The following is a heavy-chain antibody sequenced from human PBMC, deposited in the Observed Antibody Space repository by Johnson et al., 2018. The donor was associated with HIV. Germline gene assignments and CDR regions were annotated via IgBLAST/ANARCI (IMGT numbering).Heavy chain of an antibody. CDR3: ARDRVLLWFGESPLDAFDI. CDR1: GFTFSSYW. D-gene: IGHD3-10*01. J-gene: IGHJ3*02. Sequence: VQLVESGGGVVQPGRSLRLSCAASGFTFSSYWMSWVRQAPGKGLEWVANIKQDGSEKYYVDSVKGRFTISRDNAKNSLYLQMNSLRAEDTAVYYCARDRVLLWFGESPLDAFDIWGQGTMVTVSS. V-gene: IGHV3-7*01. CDR2: IKQDGSEK.